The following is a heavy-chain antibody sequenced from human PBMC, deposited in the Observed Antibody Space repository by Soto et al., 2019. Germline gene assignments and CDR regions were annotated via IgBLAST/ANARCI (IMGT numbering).Heavy chain of an antibody. CDR3: AREDPVAVSFDI. J-gene: IGHJ3*02. V-gene: IGHV4-59*01. CDR1: GASISCYY. D-gene: IGHD6-19*01. Sequence: SETRSRTCTVSGASISCYYWSWIRQPPGEGLEWIGYIYYSGSTNYNPSLKSRVTISVDTSKNQFSLKLSSVTAADTAVYYCAREDPVAVSFDIWGQGTMVTVSS. CDR2: IYYSGST.